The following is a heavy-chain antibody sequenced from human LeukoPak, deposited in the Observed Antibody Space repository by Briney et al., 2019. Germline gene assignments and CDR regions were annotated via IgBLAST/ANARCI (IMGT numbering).Heavy chain of an antibody. Sequence: GGSLRLSCAASGFTFSSYWMHWVRQVPGKGLVWVSRINSDGSSISYADSVKGRFTISRDNSKNTVYLQMNSLRAEDAAVYYCARGVMAARLYYFDYWGRGILVTVSS. D-gene: IGHD2-21*01. CDR1: GFTFSSYW. V-gene: IGHV3-74*01. J-gene: IGHJ4*02. CDR3: ARGVMAARLYYFDY. CDR2: INSDGSSI.